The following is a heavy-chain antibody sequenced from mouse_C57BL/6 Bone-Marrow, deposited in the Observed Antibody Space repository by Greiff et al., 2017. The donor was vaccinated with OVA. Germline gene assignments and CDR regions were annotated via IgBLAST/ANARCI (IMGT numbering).Heavy chain of an antibody. CDR3: TRRRYGYYYFDY. V-gene: IGHV1-22*01. D-gene: IGHD2-2*01. J-gene: IGHJ2*01. Sequence: EVQLQQSGPELVKPGASVKMSCKASGYTFTDYNMHWVKQSHGKSLEWIGYINPNNGGTSYNQKFKGKATLTVNKSSSTAYMELRSLTSEDSAVYYCTRRRYGYYYFDYWGQGTTLTVSS. CDR1: GYTFTDYN. CDR2: INPNNGGT.